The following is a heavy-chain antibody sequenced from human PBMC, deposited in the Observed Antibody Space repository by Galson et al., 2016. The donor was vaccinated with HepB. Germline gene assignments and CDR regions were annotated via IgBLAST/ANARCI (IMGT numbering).Heavy chain of an antibody. Sequence: SPRLSCAASGFTFSSYVMHWFRQAPGKGLEWVAIILYDGSNKYYADSVKGRFTISRDNSKNTLYLQMNSLRAEDTAVYYCARTSDHVYYGMDVWGQGTTVTVSS. CDR1: GFTFSSYV. CDR3: ARTSDHVYYGMDV. D-gene: IGHD1-14*01. V-gene: IGHV3-30-3*01. CDR2: ILYDGSNK. J-gene: IGHJ6*02.